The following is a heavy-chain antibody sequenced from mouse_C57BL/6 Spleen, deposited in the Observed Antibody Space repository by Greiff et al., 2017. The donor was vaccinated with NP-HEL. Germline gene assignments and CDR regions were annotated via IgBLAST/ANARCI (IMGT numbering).Heavy chain of an antibody. Sequence: EVKLMESGGGLVQPKGSLKLSCAASGFSFNTYAMNWVRQAPGKGLEWVARIRSKSNNYATYYADSVKDRFTISRDDSESMLYLQMNNLKTEDTAMYYCVRANWDVGWFAYWGQGTLVTVSA. CDR1: GFSFNTYA. CDR2: IRSKSNNYAT. CDR3: VRANWDVGWFAY. V-gene: IGHV10-1*01. D-gene: IGHD4-1*01. J-gene: IGHJ3*01.